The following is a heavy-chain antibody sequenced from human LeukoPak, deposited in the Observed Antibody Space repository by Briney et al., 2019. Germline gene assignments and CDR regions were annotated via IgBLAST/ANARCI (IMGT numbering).Heavy chain of an antibody. Sequence: GGSLGLSCAASGFTFSNYAMAWVRQAPGKGLEWVSAISGNGGRTYSADSVQGRFTISRDNSKNTVYLQMDNLRAEDSAMYYCAKAHSISWPYAFDSWGQGTLVTVSS. V-gene: IGHV3-23*01. CDR3: AKAHSISWPYAFDS. J-gene: IGHJ4*02. CDR2: ISGNGGRT. CDR1: GFTFSNYA. D-gene: IGHD6-13*01.